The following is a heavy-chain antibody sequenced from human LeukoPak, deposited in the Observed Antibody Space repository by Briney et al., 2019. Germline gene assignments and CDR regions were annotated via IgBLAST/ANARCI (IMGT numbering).Heavy chain of an antibody. CDR1: GFTFSSYS. D-gene: IGHD6-13*01. V-gene: IGHV3-23*01. CDR3: AKVTAAADWFDP. Sequence: PGGSLRLSCAASGFTFSSYSMNWVRQAPGKGLEWVSAISGSGGSTYYADSVKGRFTISRDNSKNTLYLQMNSLRAEDTAVYYCAKVTAAADWFDPWGQGTLVTVSS. J-gene: IGHJ5*02. CDR2: ISGSGGST.